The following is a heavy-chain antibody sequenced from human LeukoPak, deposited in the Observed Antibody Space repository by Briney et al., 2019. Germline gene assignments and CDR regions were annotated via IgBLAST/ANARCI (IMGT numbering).Heavy chain of an antibody. CDR1: GFTFSMYW. D-gene: IGHD4-11*01. Sequence: GGSLRLSCAASGFTFSMYWMSWVRQAPGKGLVWVSRIDTDVSSTNYADSVKGRFTVSRDNAKNTLYLQMNSLRAEDTAVYYCARGLQGIDYWGQGTLVTVSS. CDR3: ARGLQGIDY. J-gene: IGHJ4*02. CDR2: IDTDVSST. V-gene: IGHV3-74*01.